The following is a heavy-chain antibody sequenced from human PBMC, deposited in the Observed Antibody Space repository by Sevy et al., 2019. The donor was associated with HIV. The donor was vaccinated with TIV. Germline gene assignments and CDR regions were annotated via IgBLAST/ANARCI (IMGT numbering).Heavy chain of an antibody. CDR3: ARDRGVGTSSYGMDV. D-gene: IGHD1-26*01. V-gene: IGHV3-21*01. CDR2: ISSSSSYI. CDR1: GFTFSSYGLSSYS. J-gene: IGHJ6*02. Sequence: GGSLRLSCAASGFTFSSYGLSSYSMNWVRQAPGKGLEWVSSISSSSSYIFYADSVKGRFTISRDNAKNSVYLQMNRLRAEDTAVYYCARDRGVGTSSYGMDVWGQGTTVTVSS.